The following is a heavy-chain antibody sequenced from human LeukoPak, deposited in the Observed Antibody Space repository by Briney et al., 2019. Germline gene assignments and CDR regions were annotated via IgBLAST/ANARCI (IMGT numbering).Heavy chain of an antibody. D-gene: IGHD4-17*01. CDR1: GFTFDDYG. CDR2: INWNGGST. V-gene: IGHV3-20*04. Sequence: GGSLRLSCAASGFTFDDYGMSWVRQAPGKGLEWVSGINWNGGSTGYADSVKGRFTISRDNAKNSLYLQMNSLRAEDTALYYCARDLGYGDYSETVGNWFDPWGQGTLVTVSS. J-gene: IGHJ5*02. CDR3: ARDLGYGDYSETVGNWFDP.